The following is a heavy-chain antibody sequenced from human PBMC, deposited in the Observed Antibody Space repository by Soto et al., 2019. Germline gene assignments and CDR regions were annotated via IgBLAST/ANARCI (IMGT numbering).Heavy chain of an antibody. J-gene: IGHJ6*02. D-gene: IGHD1-20*01. V-gene: IGHV1-8*01. CDR1: GYTLTSYD. Sequence: SVQVPFNASGYTLTSYDINCVRHATEQELEWMGRMYPNSSNRDYGQKSQGRVTITADESTSTAYMELSNLRCEHTAVYFCGGSLTGTCYYCGKDVWGQGTTVTVSS. CDR3: GGSLTGTCYYCGKDV. CDR2: MYPNSSNR.